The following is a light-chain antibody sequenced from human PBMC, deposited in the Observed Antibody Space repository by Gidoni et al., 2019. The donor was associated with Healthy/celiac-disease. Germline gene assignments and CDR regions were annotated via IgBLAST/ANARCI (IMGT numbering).Light chain of an antibody. CDR1: QDISNY. CDR3: QQYDNLPLT. Sequence: DIPTTQSPSSLSASVGDRVTITCQASQDISNYLNWYQQKPGKPPKLLIYDASNLETGVPSRFSGSGSGTDFTFTISSLQPEDIATYYCQQYDNLPLTFGGGTKVEIK. V-gene: IGKV1-33*01. J-gene: IGKJ4*01. CDR2: DAS.